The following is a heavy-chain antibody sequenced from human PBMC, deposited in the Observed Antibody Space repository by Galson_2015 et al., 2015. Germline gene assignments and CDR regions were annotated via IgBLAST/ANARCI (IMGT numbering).Heavy chain of an antibody. D-gene: IGHD1-26*01. Sequence: SLRLSCAVSGFTFSSYGMHWVCQAPGKGLEWVAFISYDGDNKYHADSVKGRFTISRDNSKNTLYLQANSLRAEDTAVYYCAKDPTGSYVGYYGMDVWGQGTTVTVSS. J-gene: IGHJ6*02. CDR2: ISYDGDNK. CDR3: AKDPTGSYVGYYGMDV. CDR1: GFTFSSYG. V-gene: IGHV3-30*18.